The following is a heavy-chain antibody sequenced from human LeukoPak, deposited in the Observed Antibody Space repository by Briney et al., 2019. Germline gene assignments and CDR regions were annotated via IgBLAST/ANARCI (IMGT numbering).Heavy chain of an antibody. J-gene: IGHJ4*02. V-gene: IGHV3-30*02. D-gene: IGHD6-19*01. CDR2: IRYDGSNK. CDR1: GFTFSSYG. CDR3: ARSQWLVRGYYFDY. Sequence: GGSLRLSCAASGFTFSSYGMHWVRQAPGKGLEWVAFIRYDGSNKYYADSVKGRFTISRDNSKNTLYLQMNSLRAEDTAVYYCARSQWLVRGYYFDYWGQGTLVTVSS.